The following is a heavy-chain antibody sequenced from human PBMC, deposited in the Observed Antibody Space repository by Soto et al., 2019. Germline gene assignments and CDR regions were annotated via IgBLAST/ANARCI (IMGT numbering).Heavy chain of an antibody. V-gene: IGHV3-30-3*01. CDR2: ISSDGNNK. Sequence: QVQLVESGGGVVQPGRSLRLSCAASGFTFSNYAVIWVRQAPGKGLEWVAVISSDGNNKNHADSVRGRFTISRDKSKKTLFLEMNSLSNDDTAVYYCARVSTARGAWYFDYWGQGTLVTVSS. CDR1: GFTFSNYA. J-gene: IGHJ4*02. D-gene: IGHD4-17*01. CDR3: ARVSTARGAWYFDY.